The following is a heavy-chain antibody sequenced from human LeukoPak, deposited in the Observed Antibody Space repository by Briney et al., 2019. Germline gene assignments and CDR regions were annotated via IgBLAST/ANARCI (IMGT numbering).Heavy chain of an antibody. CDR3: ARDGTVSSGDAFDI. D-gene: IGHD3-22*01. J-gene: IGHJ3*02. CDR1: GGSISSYF. CDR2: FYINGST. Sequence: SETLSLTCTVSGGSISSYFRSWIRQPAGRGVEWIGRFYINGSTDCNPSRKSRVTMSVDTSKKKFSLKLTSVTAADTAVYYCARDGTVSSGDAFDIWGQGTMVTVSS. V-gene: IGHV4-4*07.